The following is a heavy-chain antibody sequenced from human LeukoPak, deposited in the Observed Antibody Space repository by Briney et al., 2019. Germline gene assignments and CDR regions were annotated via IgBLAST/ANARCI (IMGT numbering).Heavy chain of an antibody. CDR1: GGSITIYY. CDR3: ARDHSGYCSSTSCRHNWFDP. V-gene: IGHV4-59*01. Sequence: PSETLSLTCTVSGGSITIYYWSWIRQPPRKGLEWIGYIYYSGSTNYNPSLKSRVTISVHTSKNQFSLKLSSVTAADTAVYYCARDHSGYCSSTSCRHNWFDPWGQGTLVTVSS. J-gene: IGHJ5*02. D-gene: IGHD2-2*01. CDR2: IYYSGST.